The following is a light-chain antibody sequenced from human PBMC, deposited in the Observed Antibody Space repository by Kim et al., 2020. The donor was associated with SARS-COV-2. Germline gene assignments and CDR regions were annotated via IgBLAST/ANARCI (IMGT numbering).Light chain of an antibody. Sequence: DVVMTQSPLSLPVTLGQPASISCRSSQSLVYSDGNTYLNWFQQRPGQSPRRLIYKVSNRDSGVPDRFSGSGSGTDFTLKISRVGAKHVGVYYCMEGTHWPPSTFGQGTRIEIK. J-gene: IGKJ5*01. CDR1: QSLVYSDGNTY. CDR2: KVS. V-gene: IGKV2-30*01. CDR3: MEGTHWPPST.